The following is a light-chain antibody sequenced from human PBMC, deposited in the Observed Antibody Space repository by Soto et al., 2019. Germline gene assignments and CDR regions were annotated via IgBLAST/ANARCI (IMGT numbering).Light chain of an antibody. CDR3: QQYDIRLT. V-gene: IGKV1-5*01. CDR1: QTISSW. CDR2: AAS. Sequence: DIKMTQSPSSLSGSEEDRVTITCRASQTISSWLAWYQQKPGKAPKLLIYAASSLQSGVPSRFSGSGSGTDFTFTISSLQPEDIATYYCQQYDIRLTFGGGTKVAI. J-gene: IGKJ4*01.